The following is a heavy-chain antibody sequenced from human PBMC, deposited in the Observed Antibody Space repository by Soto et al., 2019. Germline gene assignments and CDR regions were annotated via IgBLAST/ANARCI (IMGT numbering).Heavy chain of an antibody. V-gene: IGHV5-51*01. D-gene: IGHD6-19*01. CDR3: ARQGSGWGDYYYGMDV. CDR1: GYSFTSYW. CDR2: IYPGDSDT. Sequence: PGESLKISCKGFGYSFTSYWIGWVRQMPGKGLEWVGIIYPGDSDTRYSPSFQGQVTISADKSITTAYLQWSSLKASDTAMYYCARQGSGWGDYYYGMDVWGQGTTVTVSS. J-gene: IGHJ6*02.